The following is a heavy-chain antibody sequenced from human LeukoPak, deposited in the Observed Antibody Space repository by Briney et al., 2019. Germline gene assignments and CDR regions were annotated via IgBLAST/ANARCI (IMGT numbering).Heavy chain of an antibody. CDR2: ISGSGGST. D-gene: IGHD6-13*01. CDR1: GFTFSNAW. Sequence: PGGSLRLSCAASGFTFSNAWMSWVRQAPGKGLEWVSAISGSGGSTYYADSVKGRFTISRDYSRNTLYLQMNSLRAEDTAVYYCAKDWAGSSNWYYFDYWGQGTLVTVSS. J-gene: IGHJ4*02. V-gene: IGHV3-23*01. CDR3: AKDWAGSSNWYYFDY.